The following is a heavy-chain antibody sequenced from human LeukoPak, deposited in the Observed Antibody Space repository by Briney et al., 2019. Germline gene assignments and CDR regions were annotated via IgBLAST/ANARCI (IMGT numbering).Heavy chain of an antibody. CDR1: GFTFSGSA. V-gene: IGHV3-23*01. Sequence: PGGSLRPSCAASGFTFSGSAMHWVRQAPGKGLEWVSAISGSGGSTYYADSVKGRFTISRDNSKNTLYLQMNSLRAEDTAVYYCAKVPMNSGSYSEDEYWGQGTLVTVSS. CDR3: AKVPMNSGSYSEDEY. CDR2: ISGSGGST. J-gene: IGHJ4*02. D-gene: IGHD1-26*01.